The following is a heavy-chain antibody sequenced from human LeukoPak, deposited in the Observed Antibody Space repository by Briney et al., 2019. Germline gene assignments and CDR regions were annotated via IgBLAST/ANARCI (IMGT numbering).Heavy chain of an antibody. CDR1: GYSFTSYR. V-gene: IGHV5-51*01. CDR2: IYPGDSDT. J-gene: IGHJ5*02. D-gene: IGHD4-17*01. CDR3: ARRVSVTTVTRRTEHNWFDP. Sequence: GESLKISCKGSGYSFTSYRIGWVRQMPGKGLEWMGIIYPGDSDTRYSPSFQGQVTISADKSISTAYLQWSSLKASDTAMYYCARRVSVTTVTRRTEHNWFDPWGQGTLVTVSS.